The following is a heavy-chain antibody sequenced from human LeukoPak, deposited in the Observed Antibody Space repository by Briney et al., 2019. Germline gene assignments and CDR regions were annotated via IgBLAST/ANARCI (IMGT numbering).Heavy chain of an antibody. CDR2: IDNDGTGT. V-gene: IGHV3-74*01. CDR1: GFTFSKHW. J-gene: IGHJ4*02. Sequence: GGSLRLSCAASGFTFSKHWMYWVRQAPGKGLVWVSGIDNDGTGTNYADSVKGRFTISRDNAKNTLYFQVNSLRAEDTAVYYCVRGLGDYWGQGTLVTVSP. D-gene: IGHD3-16*01. CDR3: VRGLGDY.